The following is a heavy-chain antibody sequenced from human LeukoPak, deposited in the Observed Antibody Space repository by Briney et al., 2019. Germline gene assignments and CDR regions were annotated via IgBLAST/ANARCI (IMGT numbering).Heavy chain of an antibody. CDR1: GFTFSSYA. D-gene: IGHD2/OR15-2a*01. J-gene: IGHJ6*04. Sequence: GGSLRLSCAASGFTFSSYAMSWVRQAPGKGLECVSAISGGGSTTYYADSVQGRFTISRDSSKSTLCLQMSSLRAEDTAVYYCAKDLSLDVWGKGTTVTVSS. V-gene: IGHV3-23*01. CDR3: AKDLSLDV. CDR2: ISGGGSTT.